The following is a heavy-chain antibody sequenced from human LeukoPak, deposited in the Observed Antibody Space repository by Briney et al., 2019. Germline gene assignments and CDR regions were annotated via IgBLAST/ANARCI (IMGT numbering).Heavy chain of an antibody. CDR2: INPNSGGT. J-gene: IGHJ5*02. V-gene: IGHV1-2*02. CDR3: ARDLAAAGTIRFDP. CDR1: GYTFTGYY. Sequence: ASVKVSCKASGYTFTGYYMHWVRQAPGQGLEWMGWINPNSGGTNYAQKFQGRVTMTRDTSISTAYMELSRLRSDDTAVYYCARDLAAAGTIRFDPWGQGTLVTVSS. D-gene: IGHD6-13*01.